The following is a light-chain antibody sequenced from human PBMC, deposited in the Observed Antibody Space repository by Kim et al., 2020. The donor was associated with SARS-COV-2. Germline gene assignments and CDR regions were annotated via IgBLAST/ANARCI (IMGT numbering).Light chain of an antibody. CDR1: NIGSKG. CDR3: QVWDTSRGPLYV. CDR2: YDS. J-gene: IGLJ1*01. Sequence: SYELTQPPSVSVAPGKTARITCGGNNIGSKGVHWYQQKPGQAPVLVIYYDSARPSGIPERFSGSNSGNTATLTISRVEAGDEADYFCQVWDTSRGPLYV. V-gene: IGLV3-21*04.